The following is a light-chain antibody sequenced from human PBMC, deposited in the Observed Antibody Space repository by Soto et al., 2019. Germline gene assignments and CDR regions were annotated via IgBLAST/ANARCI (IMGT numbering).Light chain of an antibody. J-gene: IGKJ1*01. V-gene: IGKV1-5*01. Sequence: DIPMTQSPSTLSASIGDRVTLTCRASQSIRNSLAWYQQKAGKAPRLLIFEASRLESGVPSRLSGSGSGTEFTLTISSLQPDDFATYYCQQYSSYSLTFGQGTKVEFK. CDR1: QSIRNS. CDR2: EAS. CDR3: QQYSSYSLT.